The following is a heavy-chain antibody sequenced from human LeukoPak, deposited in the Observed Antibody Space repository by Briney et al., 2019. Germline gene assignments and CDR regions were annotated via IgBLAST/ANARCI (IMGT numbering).Heavy chain of an antibody. D-gene: IGHD3-22*01. CDR1: GYTFTSYD. V-gene: IGHV1-8*01. Sequence: GASVKVSCKASGYTFTSYDINWVRQATGQGLEWMGWMNPNSGNTGYAQKFQGRVTMTRNTSISTAYMELSSLRAGDTAVYYCARVTSDSSGFAYYFDFWGQGTLVTVSS. CDR2: MNPNSGNT. J-gene: IGHJ4*02. CDR3: ARVTSDSSGFAYYFDF.